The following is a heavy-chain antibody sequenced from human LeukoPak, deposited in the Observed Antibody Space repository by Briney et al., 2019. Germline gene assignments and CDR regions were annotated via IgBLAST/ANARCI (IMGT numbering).Heavy chain of an antibody. CDR3: AKIRISGGYYYGDDPFDV. CDR2: IRYDEINK. J-gene: IGHJ3*01. D-gene: IGHD3-22*01. Sequence: PGGSLRLSCAASGFTLSKYGMHWVRQAPGKGLEWVAFIRYDEINKYYADSVKGRFTISRDNSKNTLYLQMNSLRAEDTAVHYCAKIRISGGYYYGDDPFDVWGQGTMVSVSS. CDR1: GFTLSKYG. V-gene: IGHV3-30*02.